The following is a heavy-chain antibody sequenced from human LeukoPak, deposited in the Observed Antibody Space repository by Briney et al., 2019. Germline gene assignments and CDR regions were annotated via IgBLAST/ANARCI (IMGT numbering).Heavy chain of an antibody. Sequence: SVKVSCKASGGTFSSYAISWVRQAPGQGLEWVGRIIPILGIANYAQKFQGRVTITADKSTSTAYMELSSLRSEDTAVYYCARDDRDMVRGRRNWFDPWGQGTLVTVSS. D-gene: IGHD3-10*01. CDR1: GGTFSSYA. CDR2: IIPILGIA. J-gene: IGHJ5*02. CDR3: ARDDRDMVRGRRNWFDP. V-gene: IGHV1-69*04.